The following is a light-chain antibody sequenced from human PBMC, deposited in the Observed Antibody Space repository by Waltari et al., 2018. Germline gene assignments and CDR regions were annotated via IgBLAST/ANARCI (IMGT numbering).Light chain of an antibody. Sequence: YDLTQPSSVSVSPGQTATITCSGDVLAEKYVRWFQQKPGQAPTLIRYKDTERPSGIPERFSGSSSGSTVTLTIRGALLEDEADYHCHAAADNNWFFGGVTKLTVL. CDR3: HAAADNNWF. V-gene: IGLV3-27*01. J-gene: IGLJ2*01. CDR2: KDT. CDR1: VLAEKY.